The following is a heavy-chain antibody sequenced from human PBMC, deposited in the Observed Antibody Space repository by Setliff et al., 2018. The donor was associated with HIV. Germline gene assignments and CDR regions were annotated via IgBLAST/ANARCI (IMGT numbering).Heavy chain of an antibody. D-gene: IGHD3-16*01. V-gene: IGHV4-4*07. CDR3: AREGGTDRYFDY. Sequence: PSETLSLTCTVSGGSISSSYWSWIRQPAGKGLEWIGRIHTSGNTNYSPSLKSRVNMSVDTSKNHFSLNLRSVTAADTAVYYCAREGGTDRYFDYWGQGTPVTVSS. CDR1: GGSISSSY. J-gene: IGHJ4*02. CDR2: IHTSGNT.